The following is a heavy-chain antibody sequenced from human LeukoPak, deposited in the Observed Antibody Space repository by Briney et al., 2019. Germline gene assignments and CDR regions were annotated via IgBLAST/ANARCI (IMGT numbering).Heavy chain of an antibody. Sequence: PGRSLRLSCAASGFTFSSYGMHWVRQAPGKGLEWGAVIWYDGSNKYYADSVKGRFTISRDNSKNTLYLQMNSLRAEDTAVYYCARDQGIAVAGIESNWFDPWGQGTLVTVSS. CDR3: ARDQGIAVAGIESNWFDP. J-gene: IGHJ5*02. V-gene: IGHV3-33*01. CDR2: IWYDGSNK. CDR1: GFTFSSYG. D-gene: IGHD6-19*01.